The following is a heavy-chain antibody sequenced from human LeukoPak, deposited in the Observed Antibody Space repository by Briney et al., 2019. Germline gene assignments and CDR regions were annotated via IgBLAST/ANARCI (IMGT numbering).Heavy chain of an antibody. V-gene: IGHV7-4-1*02. J-gene: IGHJ3*02. D-gene: IGHD4-17*01. CDR2: INTNTGNP. CDR3: ARSYCDYEKFVFDI. Sequence: ASVKVSCKTSGYTFMNYAMNWVRQAPGQGLEWMGWINTNTGNPTCAQGFIGRFVFSLDTSVSTAYLQISSLKTEGTAVYYCARSYCDYEKFVFDIWGQGTMVTVSS. CDR1: GYTFMNYA.